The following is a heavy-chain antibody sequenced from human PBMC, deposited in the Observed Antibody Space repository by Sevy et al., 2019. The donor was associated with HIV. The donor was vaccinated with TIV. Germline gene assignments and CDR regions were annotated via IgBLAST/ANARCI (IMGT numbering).Heavy chain of an antibody. CDR2: ISTGTDHI. D-gene: IGHD3-10*01. J-gene: IGHJ4*02. CDR1: GYTFPAFS. Sequence: GGSLRLSCTASGYTFPAFSFNWVRQAPGKGLDWLSYISTGTDHIYYADSAKGRFTISRDDAKNSVYLEMKSLRDQDTALYYCVRRGVDAYNVYFDLWGQGTLVTVSS. CDR3: VRRGVDAYNVYFDL. V-gene: IGHV3-21*05.